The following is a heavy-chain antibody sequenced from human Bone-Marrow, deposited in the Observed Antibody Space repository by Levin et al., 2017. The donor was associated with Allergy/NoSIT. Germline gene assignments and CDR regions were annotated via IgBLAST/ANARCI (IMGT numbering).Heavy chain of an antibody. D-gene: IGHD3-22*01. Sequence: SETLSLTCTVSGGSISSGDYYWSWIRQPPGKGLEWIGYIYYSGSTYYNPSLKSRVTISVDTSKNQFSLKLSSVTAADTAVYYCALGGSSGSVFDYWGQGTLVTVSS. J-gene: IGHJ4*02. V-gene: IGHV4-30-4*01. CDR1: GGSISSGDYY. CDR3: ALGGSSGSVFDY. CDR2: IYYSGST.